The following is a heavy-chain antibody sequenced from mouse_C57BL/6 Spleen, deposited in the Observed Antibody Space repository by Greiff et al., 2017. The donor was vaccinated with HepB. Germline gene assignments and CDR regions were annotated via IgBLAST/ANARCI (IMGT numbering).Heavy chain of an antibody. CDR1: GYTFTSYW. CDR2: IHPNSGST. V-gene: IGHV1-64*01. CDR3: ARGYYYGSSYDYAMDY. Sequence: VQLQQPGAELVKPGASVKLSCKASGYTFTSYWMHWVKQRPGQGLEWIGMIHPNSGSTNYNEKFKSKATLTVDKSSSTAYMQLSSLTSEDSAVYYCARGYYYGSSYDYAMDYWGQGTSVTVSS. D-gene: IGHD1-1*01. J-gene: IGHJ4*01.